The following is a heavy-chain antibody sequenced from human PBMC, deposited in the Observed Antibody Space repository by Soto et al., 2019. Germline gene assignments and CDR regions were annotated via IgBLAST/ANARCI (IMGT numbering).Heavy chain of an antibody. CDR2: ISAYNVNT. D-gene: IGHD3-9*01. CDR1: GYTFTSYG. J-gene: IGHJ4*01. V-gene: IGHV1-18*01. Sequence: ASVKVSCKASGYTFTSYGTSWARQAPGQGLEWMGWISAYNVNTNYAQKLQGRATMTTHTSTSTAYMELRSLRADDTAVYYCARGRAPRDRYFDCLYLYWGQGTLVPVSS. CDR3: ARGRAPRDRYFDCLYLY.